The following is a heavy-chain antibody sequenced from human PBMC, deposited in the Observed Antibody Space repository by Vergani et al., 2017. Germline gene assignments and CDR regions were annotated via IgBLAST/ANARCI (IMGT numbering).Heavy chain of an antibody. CDR3: ARGPSYCSSTSCYLDY. Sequence: QVKLQESGPGLLKPSQTLSLTCTVSGESIRSGSHYWSWIRQPAGKGPEWIGHIHTGGSTDLNPSFKSRVSISVDTSKSQFSLKLNSVTVADTAVYYCARGPSYCSSTSCYLDYWGQGTLVTVSS. CDR1: GESIRSGSHY. D-gene: IGHD2-2*01. V-gene: IGHV4-61*02. J-gene: IGHJ4*02. CDR2: IHTGGST.